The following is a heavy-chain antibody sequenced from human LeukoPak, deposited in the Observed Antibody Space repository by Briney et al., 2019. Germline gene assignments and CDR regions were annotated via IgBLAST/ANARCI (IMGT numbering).Heavy chain of an antibody. CDR3: ATDRPYYYDSSGYYYLDY. V-gene: IGHV1-24*01. CDR1: GYTLTELS. Sequence: ASVKVSCKVSGYTLTELSMHWVRQAPGKGLEWMGGFDPEDGETIYAQKFQGRVTMTEDTSTDTAYMELSSLRSEDTAVYYCATDRPYYYDSSGYYYLDYCGQGTLVTVSS. D-gene: IGHD3-22*01. CDR2: FDPEDGET. J-gene: IGHJ4*02.